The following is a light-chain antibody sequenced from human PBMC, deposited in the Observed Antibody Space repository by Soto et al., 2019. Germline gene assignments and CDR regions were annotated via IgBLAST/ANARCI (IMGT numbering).Light chain of an antibody. Sequence: QSVLTQPPSVSAAPGQKVTISCSGSSSHIGNNYVSWYQQLPGTAPKLLIYENNKRPSGIPDRFSGSKSGTSATLGITGLQTGDEADYYCGTWDSSLSAGQGVFGTGTKVTVL. CDR3: GTWDSSLSAGQGV. CDR2: ENN. CDR1: SSHIGNNY. V-gene: IGLV1-51*02. J-gene: IGLJ1*01.